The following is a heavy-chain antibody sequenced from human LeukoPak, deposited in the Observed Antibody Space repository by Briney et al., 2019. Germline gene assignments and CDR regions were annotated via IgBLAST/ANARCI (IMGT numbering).Heavy chain of an antibody. CDR2: IRYYGSDE. CDR3: ARDSPKVWNYRFPKPFDY. Sequence: GGSLRLSCAASGFTFSTYGMHWVRQAPGKGLEWVAFIRYYGSDEYYADSVKGRFTISRDNSKNTLYLQMNSLRAEDTAVYYCARDSPKVWNYRFPKPFDYWGQGTLVTVSS. CDR1: GFTFSTYG. D-gene: IGHD1-7*01. V-gene: IGHV3-30*02. J-gene: IGHJ4*02.